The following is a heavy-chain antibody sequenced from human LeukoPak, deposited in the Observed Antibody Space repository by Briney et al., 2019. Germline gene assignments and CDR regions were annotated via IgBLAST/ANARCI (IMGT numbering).Heavy chain of an antibody. Sequence: PSETLSLTCTVSGGSISSYYWSWIRQPPGKGLEWIGYIYYSGSTNYNPSLKRRVTISVDTSKNQFSLKLSSVTAADTAVYYCARATWLPVGLYYYDSSGYYYYFDSWGQGTLVTVSS. D-gene: IGHD3-22*01. V-gene: IGHV4-59*01. J-gene: IGHJ4*02. CDR2: IYYSGST. CDR3: ARATWLPVGLYYYDSSGYYYYFDS. CDR1: GGSISSYY.